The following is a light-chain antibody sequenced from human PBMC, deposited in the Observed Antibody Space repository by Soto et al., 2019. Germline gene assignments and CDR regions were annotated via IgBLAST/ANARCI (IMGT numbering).Light chain of an antibody. CDR2: KDT. J-gene: IGLJ1*01. CDR1: ELPKEY. V-gene: IGLV3-25*02. Sequence: SYELAQPPSVSVSRGQTARITCSGDELPKEYAYWYQQKPGQAPLLVIYKDTERPSGIPERFSASSSGTTVTLTISGVQAEDEGDYYCLSADSSRLYVFGAGTKVTVL. CDR3: LSADSSRLYV.